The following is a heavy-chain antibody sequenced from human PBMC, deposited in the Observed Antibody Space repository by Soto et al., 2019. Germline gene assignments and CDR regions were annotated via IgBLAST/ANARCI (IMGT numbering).Heavy chain of an antibody. CDR2: TYYRSKWNT. CDR1: GDSVSTNTAT. V-gene: IGHV6-1*01. D-gene: IGHD6-13*01. Sequence: PSQTLSLTCAISGDSVSTNTATWDWIRQSPTRGLEWLGRTYYRSKWNTDYALSVKSRITIHPDTSKNQVSLQLDSVTPEDTAVYYCSRLIGNSWFVGWGQGTLVTVSA. CDR3: SRLIGNSWFVG. J-gene: IGHJ4*02.